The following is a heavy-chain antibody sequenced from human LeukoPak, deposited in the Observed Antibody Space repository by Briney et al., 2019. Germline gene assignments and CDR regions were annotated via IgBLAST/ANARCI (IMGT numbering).Heavy chain of an antibody. CDR2: IRDSGGDT. Sequence: PGGSLRLSCAASGFTFRSFAMSWVRQAPGRGLEWVSTIRDSGGDTYYADSVEGRFSISRDNSSSTLYLQMNILRTEDTAIYYCAKSRGYSLNTNFDYWGQGTLVTVSS. J-gene: IGHJ4*02. D-gene: IGHD5-18*01. CDR3: AKSRGYSLNTNFDY. CDR1: GFTFRSFA. V-gene: IGHV3-23*01.